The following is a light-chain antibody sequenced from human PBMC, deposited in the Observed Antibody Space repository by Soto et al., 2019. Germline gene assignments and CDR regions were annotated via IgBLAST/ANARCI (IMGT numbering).Light chain of an antibody. CDR2: KAS. V-gene: IGKV1-5*03. Sequence: DIQMTQSPSTLSASIGDRVTITCRASQSISTWLAWYQQKPGTAPKLLIYKASSLESGVPSRFSGSGSGTDFTLTISSLQPDDFATYYCQQRTSSSPWTFGQGTKVEIK. CDR1: QSISTW. J-gene: IGKJ1*01. CDR3: QQRTSSSPWT.